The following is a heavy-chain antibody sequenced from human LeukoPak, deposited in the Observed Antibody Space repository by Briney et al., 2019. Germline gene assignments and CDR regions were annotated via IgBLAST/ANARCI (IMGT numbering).Heavy chain of an antibody. J-gene: IGHJ4*02. CDR3: ARGGDIVATKGTDFDY. CDR2: IIPIFGTA. Sequence: SVKVSCKASGGTFSSYAISWVRQAPGQGLEWMGGIIPIFGTAHYAQKFQGRVTITADESTSTAYMELSSLRSEDTAVYYCARGGDIVATKGTDFDYWGQGTLVTVSS. D-gene: IGHD5-12*01. V-gene: IGHV1-69*01. CDR1: GGTFSSYA.